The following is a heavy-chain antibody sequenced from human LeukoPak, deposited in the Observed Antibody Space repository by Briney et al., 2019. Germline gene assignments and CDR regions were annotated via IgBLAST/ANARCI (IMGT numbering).Heavy chain of an antibody. CDR1: GFTVSIYS. Sequence: GGSLRLSCAASGFTVSIYSMNWVRHAPGKVLEWVSSISSSSSYIYYADSVKGRFTISRDNAKNSLYLQMNSLRAEDKAVYYCARDDGPNWFDPWGQGTLVTVSS. J-gene: IGHJ5*02. CDR3: ARDDGPNWFDP. CDR2: ISSSSSYI. V-gene: IGHV3-21*01. D-gene: IGHD4-17*01.